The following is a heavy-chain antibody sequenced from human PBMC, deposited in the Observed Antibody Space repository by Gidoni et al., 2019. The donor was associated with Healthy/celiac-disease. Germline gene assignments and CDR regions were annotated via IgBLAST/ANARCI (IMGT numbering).Heavy chain of an antibody. Sequence: EVQLVESGAGLVQPGGSLRLSCPASGFTCSRYWLSWVRQAPGKELEGVANIKQDGSEKYYVDSVKGRFTISRDNAKNSLYLQMNSLRAEDTAVYYCARVGAARRYYYYYGMDVWGQGTTVTVSS. J-gene: IGHJ6*02. CDR3: ARVGAARRYYYYYGMDV. V-gene: IGHV3-7*03. CDR2: IKQDGSEK. D-gene: IGHD6-6*01. CDR1: GFTCSRYW.